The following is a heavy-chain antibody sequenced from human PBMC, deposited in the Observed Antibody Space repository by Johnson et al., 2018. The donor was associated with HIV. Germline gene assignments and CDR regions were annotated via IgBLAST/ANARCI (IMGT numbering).Heavy chain of an antibody. J-gene: IGHJ3*02. V-gene: IGHV3-66*01. D-gene: IGHD4-23*01. CDR3: ARASLARGGKIRAFDI. CDR1: GFTVSTNY. CDR2: IYSGDTT. Sequence: VQLVESGGGLVQPGGSLRLSCAASGFTVSTNYMSWIRQAPGKALEWVSVIYSGDTTYYAGSVKGRFTISRDNSKNTLYLQMNSLRAEDTAVFYCARASLARGGKIRAFDIWGQGTMVTVSS.